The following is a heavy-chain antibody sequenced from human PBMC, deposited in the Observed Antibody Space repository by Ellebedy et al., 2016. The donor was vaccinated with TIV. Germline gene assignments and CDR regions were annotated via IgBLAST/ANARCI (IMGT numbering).Heavy chain of an antibody. V-gene: IGHV3-13*01. CDR3: ARATEGFDY. CDR1: GFTFSSYD. D-gene: IGHD1-14*01. Sequence: PGGSLRLSCAASGFTFSSYDMHWVRQGSGNGLEWVSNIGAAGDTSYAGFVKGRVAISRENAKNSLYLQLNNVKVGETAVYYCARATEGFDYWGQGTLVTVSS. J-gene: IGHJ4*02. CDR2: IGAAGDT.